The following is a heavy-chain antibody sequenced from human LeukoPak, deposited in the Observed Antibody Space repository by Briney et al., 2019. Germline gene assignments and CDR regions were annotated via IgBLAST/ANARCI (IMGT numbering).Heavy chain of an antibody. V-gene: IGHV1-3*04. J-gene: IGHJ4*02. D-gene: IGHD3-3*01. CDR2: INTGNGNT. Sequence: ASVKVSCKTSGYTFTSRALHWVCLAPGPRLEWMGWINTGNGNTKYSQKFQDRVTITRDPSASTADMELSSLRSEDTAVYYCARDRSAWRFYYFDYWGQGTLVTVSS. CDR1: GYTFTSRA. CDR3: ARDRSAWRFYYFDY.